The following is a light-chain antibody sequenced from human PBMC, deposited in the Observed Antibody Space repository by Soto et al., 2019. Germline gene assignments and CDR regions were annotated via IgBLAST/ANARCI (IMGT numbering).Light chain of an antibody. Sequence: ENVLKQSPGTLSLSPGERVTLSCRAGQSISTTYLAWYQHKPGQAHRLLIYGAYSRATGIQDRFSGSGSGTDFTLTIRRLEPEDFAVYYCQQSGGSTRTFGQGTKVEI. CDR2: GAY. CDR1: QSISTTY. J-gene: IGKJ1*01. V-gene: IGKV3-20*01. CDR3: QQSGGSTRT.